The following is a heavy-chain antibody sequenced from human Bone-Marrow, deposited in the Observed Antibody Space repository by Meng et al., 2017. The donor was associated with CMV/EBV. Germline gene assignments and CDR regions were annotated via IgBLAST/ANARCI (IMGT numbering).Heavy chain of an antibody. J-gene: IGHJ4*02. V-gene: IGHV1-46*01. CDR3: ARDRVMIVQKFSFDY. D-gene: IGHD3-22*01. Sequence: ASVKVSCKASGYTFTSYYMHWVRQAPGQGLEWMGIINPSGGSTSYAQKFQGRVTMTRDTSTSTVYMELSSLRSEDTAVYYCARDRVMIVQKFSFDYWGQGNLVTVSS. CDR1: GYTFTSYY. CDR2: INPSGGST.